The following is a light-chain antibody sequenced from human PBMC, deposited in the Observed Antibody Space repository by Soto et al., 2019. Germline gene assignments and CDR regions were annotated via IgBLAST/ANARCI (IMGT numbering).Light chain of an antibody. CDR2: KAS. J-gene: IGKJ1*01. CDR3: QQHNSYSEA. Sequence: DIQMTQSPSTLSASVGGRVTITCLASQSVGTWVAWYQQKPGKAPKLLIYKASSLESGVPSRFSGSGSGTEFTLTINSLQADDFATYYCQQHNSYSEAFGQGTKVDIK. CDR1: QSVGTW. V-gene: IGKV1-5*03.